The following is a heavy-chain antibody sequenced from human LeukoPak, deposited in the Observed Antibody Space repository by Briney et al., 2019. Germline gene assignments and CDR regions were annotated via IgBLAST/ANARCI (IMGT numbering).Heavy chain of an antibody. CDR1: GFTFSSYS. V-gene: IGHV3-48*04. D-gene: IGHD3-10*01. Sequence: GGSLRLSCAASGFTFSSYSMNWVRQAPGKGLEWVSYISSSSSTIYYADSVKGRFTISRDNAKNSLYLQMNSLRAEDTAVYYCARLYYYGSGSSFDPWGQGTLVTVSS. CDR3: ARLYYYGSGSSFDP. J-gene: IGHJ5*02. CDR2: ISSSSSTI.